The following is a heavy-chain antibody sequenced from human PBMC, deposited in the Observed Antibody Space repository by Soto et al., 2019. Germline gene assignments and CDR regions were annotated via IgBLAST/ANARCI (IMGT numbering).Heavy chain of an antibody. J-gene: IGHJ6*03. CDR1: GFTVSSNY. V-gene: IGHV3-53*04. CDR3: GREALYYYGSGRNKYYYYMDV. D-gene: IGHD3-10*01. CDR2: IYSGGST. Sequence: PGGSLRLSCAASGFTVSSNYMSWVRQAPGKGLEWVSVIYSGGSTYYADSVKGRFTISRHNSKNTLYLQMNSLRAEDTAVYYCGREALYYYGSGRNKYYYYMDVWGKGTTVTVSS.